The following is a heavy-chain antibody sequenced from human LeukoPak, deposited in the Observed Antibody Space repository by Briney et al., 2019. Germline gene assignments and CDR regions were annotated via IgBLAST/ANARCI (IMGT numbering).Heavy chain of an antibody. Sequence: PGGSLRLSCAASGFTFSSYWMHWVRQAPGQGLVWDSRITSDGTSTAYADSVKGRFTISRDNAKNTLYLQMNSLRAEDTAVYYCARVAGTYQASRCDYWGQGTLVTVSS. CDR3: ARVAGTYQASRCDY. CDR2: ITSDGTST. V-gene: IGHV3-74*01. D-gene: IGHD5-24*01. CDR1: GFTFSSYW. J-gene: IGHJ4*02.